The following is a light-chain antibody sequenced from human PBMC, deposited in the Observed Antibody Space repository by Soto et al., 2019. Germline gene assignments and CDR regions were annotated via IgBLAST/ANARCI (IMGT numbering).Light chain of an antibody. CDR2: EAG. V-gene: IGLV2-23*02. CDR3: CSFAGGATFV. Sequence: QSALTQPASVSGSPGQSITISCTGTSNDIGGYNLVSWYQQHPGKAPKLIIYEAGERPSGVSDRFSGYRSGTTASLTISTLQAEDEADYFCCSFAGGATFVVCGGTKVTVL. CDR1: SNDIGGYNL. J-gene: IGLJ2*01.